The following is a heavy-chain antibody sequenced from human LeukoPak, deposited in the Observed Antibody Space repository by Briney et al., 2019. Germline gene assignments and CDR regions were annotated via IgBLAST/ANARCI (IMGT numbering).Heavy chain of an antibody. D-gene: IGHD6-19*01. J-gene: IGHJ5*02. Sequence: SETLSLTCAVYGGSFSGYYWSWIRQPPGKGLEWIWEINHSGSTNYNPSLKSRVTISVDTSKNQFPLKLSSVTAADTAVYYCARGRKIAVAVSWFDPWGQGTLVTVSS. CDR1: GGSFSGYY. V-gene: IGHV4-34*01. CDR2: INHSGST. CDR3: ARGRKIAVAVSWFDP.